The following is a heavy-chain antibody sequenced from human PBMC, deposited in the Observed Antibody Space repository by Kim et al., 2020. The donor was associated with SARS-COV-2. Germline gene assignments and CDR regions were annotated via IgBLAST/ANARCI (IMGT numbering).Heavy chain of an antibody. D-gene: IGHD2-2*01. V-gene: IGHV3-64D*09. CDR1: GFTFSSYA. Sequence: GGSLRLSCSASGFTFSSYAMHWVRQAPGKGLEYVSAISSNGGSTYYADSVKGRFTISRDNSKNTLYLQMSSLRAEDTAVYYCVKRGYCSSTSCYEYYYYGMDVWGQGTTVTVSS. J-gene: IGHJ6*02. CDR2: ISSNGGST. CDR3: VKRGYCSSTSCYEYYYYGMDV.